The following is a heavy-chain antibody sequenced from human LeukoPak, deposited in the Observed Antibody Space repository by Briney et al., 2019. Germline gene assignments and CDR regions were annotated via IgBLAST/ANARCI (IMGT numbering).Heavy chain of an antibody. D-gene: IGHD1-7*01. V-gene: IGHV3-11*01. CDR1: EFNVNDYY. CDR3: ARELVAGTFDH. J-gene: IGHJ4*02. CDR2: IGGSDSIV. Sequence: GGSLRLSCGASEFNVNDYYMSWVRQAPGKGLEWISDIGGSDSIVAYAGSVEGRFTISRDIAKNPLFLQMNSLRADDTAVYYCARELVAGTFDHWGQGILVTASS.